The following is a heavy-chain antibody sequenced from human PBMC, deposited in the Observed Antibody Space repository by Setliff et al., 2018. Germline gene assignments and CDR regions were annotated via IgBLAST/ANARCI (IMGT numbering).Heavy chain of an antibody. CDR2: IYPADSDP. V-gene: IGHV5-51*01. J-gene: IGHJ3*02. Sequence: PGESLKISCKGSGCSFTTYWIGWVRQMPGKGLELMGIIYPADSDPRYSPSFQGQVTISVDKSISTVYLHWSSLKASDTAMYYCARSPLDDAFDIWGQGTMVTVSS. CDR1: GCSFTTYW. CDR3: ARSPLDDAFDI.